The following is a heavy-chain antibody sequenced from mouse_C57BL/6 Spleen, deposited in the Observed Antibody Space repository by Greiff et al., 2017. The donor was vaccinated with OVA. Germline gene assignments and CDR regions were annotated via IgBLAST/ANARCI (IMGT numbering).Heavy chain of an antibody. V-gene: IGHV1-55*01. J-gene: IGHJ1*03. Sequence: VQLQQPGAELVKPGASVKMSCKASGYTFTSYWITWVKQRPGQGLEWIGDIYPGSGSTNYNEKFKSKATLTVDTSSSTAYMQLSSLTSEDSAVYYCARETTVVGYFEVWGTGTTVTVSS. CDR3: ARETTVVGYFEV. CDR1: GYTFTSYW. CDR2: IYPGSGST. D-gene: IGHD1-1*01.